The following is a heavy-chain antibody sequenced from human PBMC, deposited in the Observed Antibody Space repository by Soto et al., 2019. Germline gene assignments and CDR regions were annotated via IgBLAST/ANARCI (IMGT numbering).Heavy chain of an antibody. Sequence: GGSLRLSCAASGFTFSGSAMHWVHQASGKGLEWVGRIRSKANSYATAYAASVKGRFTISRDDSKNTAYLQMNSLKTEDTAVYYCTGLRSSSWYQLDYWGQGTLVTVSS. V-gene: IGHV3-73*01. CDR1: GFTFSGSA. D-gene: IGHD6-13*01. CDR3: TGLRSSSWYQLDY. CDR2: IRSKANSYAT. J-gene: IGHJ4*02.